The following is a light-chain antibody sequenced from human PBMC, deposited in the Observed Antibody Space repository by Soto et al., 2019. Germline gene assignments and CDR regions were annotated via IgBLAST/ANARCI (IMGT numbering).Light chain of an antibody. V-gene: IGKV3-11*01. J-gene: IGKJ1*01. Sequence: EIVLTQSPATLSAFPGDRATLSCRASQAVNTRLAWYQHKPGQAPRLLIYLTSNRAAGVPSRFSACGSETDFTLTISDVQPEDFAVYYCHQRQSWPRTFGQGTKVDIK. CDR2: LTS. CDR3: HQRQSWPRT. CDR1: QAVNTR.